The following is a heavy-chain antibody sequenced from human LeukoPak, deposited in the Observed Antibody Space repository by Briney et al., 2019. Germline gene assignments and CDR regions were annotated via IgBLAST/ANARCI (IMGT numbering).Heavy chain of an antibody. Sequence: PGGSPRLSCAASGFSVNTNYMTWVRQAPGKGLEWVSVLYSGGGAYYADSVKDRFTISRDYSQNTLLLQMNSLRAEDTALYYCARGKTSDDIVEDAFDIWGQGTMVAVSS. CDR1: GFSVNTNY. J-gene: IGHJ3*02. V-gene: IGHV3-66*01. CDR3: ARGKTSDDIVEDAFDI. D-gene: IGHD2-15*01. CDR2: LYSGGGA.